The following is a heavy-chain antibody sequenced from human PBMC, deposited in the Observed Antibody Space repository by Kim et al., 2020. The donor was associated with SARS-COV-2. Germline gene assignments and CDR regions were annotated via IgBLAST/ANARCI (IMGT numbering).Heavy chain of an antibody. CDR2: IFYSGST. CDR3: SRSEGRASWHQFDY. Sequence: SETLSLTCTVSSDSFSAYYWSWIRQIPGKGLEWICYIFYSGSTNYNPSLKSRATISWDTSRNQFSLDLTSVTQADKAVYYCSRSEGRASWHQFDYWVHG. J-gene: IGHJ5*01. V-gene: IGHV4-59*01. CDR1: SDSFSAYY.